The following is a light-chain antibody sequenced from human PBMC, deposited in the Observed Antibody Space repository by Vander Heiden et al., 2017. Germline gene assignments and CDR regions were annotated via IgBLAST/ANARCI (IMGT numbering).Light chain of an antibody. CDR2: YND. Sequence: QSVLTQPPSASETPGQRVTISCSGSSSNIGSNIVNWYQQLPGTAPKLLIYYNDHRPSGVPDRFSGSKSGTSASLAISGLQSEDEADYYCAAWDDTLNGYVFATGTKVTVL. CDR1: SSNIGSNI. CDR3: AAWDDTLNGYV. V-gene: IGLV1-44*01. J-gene: IGLJ1*01.